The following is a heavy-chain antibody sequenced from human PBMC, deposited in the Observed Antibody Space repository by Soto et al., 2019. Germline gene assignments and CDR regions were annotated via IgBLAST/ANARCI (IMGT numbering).Heavy chain of an antibody. CDR3: ARIGPTEYYDILTGYYPTAFDY. J-gene: IGHJ4*02. D-gene: IGHD3-9*01. CDR2: IDWDDDK. CDR1: GFSLSTSGMC. V-gene: IGHV2-70*01. Sequence: SGPTLVNPTQTLTLTCTFSGFSLSTSGMCVSWIRQPPGKALEWLALIDWDDDKYYSTSLKTKLTISKDTSKNQVVLTMTNMDHVDTATYYCARIGPTEYYDILTGYYPTAFDYWGQGTLVTVSS.